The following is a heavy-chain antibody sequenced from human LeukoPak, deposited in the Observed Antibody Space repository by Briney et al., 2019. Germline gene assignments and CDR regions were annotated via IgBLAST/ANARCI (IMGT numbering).Heavy chain of an antibody. CDR1: GYSFTSYW. CDR3: ARQFGYCSGGSCYSGHYYYYMDV. J-gene: IGHJ6*03. Sequence: GESLKTSCKGSGYSFTSYWIGWGRQMPGKGLEWMGIIYPGDSDTRYSPSFQGQVTISADKSISTAYLLWSSLKASDTAMYYCARQFGYCSGGSCYSGHYYYYMDVWGKGTTVTVSS. V-gene: IGHV5-51*01. D-gene: IGHD2-15*01. CDR2: IYPGDSDT.